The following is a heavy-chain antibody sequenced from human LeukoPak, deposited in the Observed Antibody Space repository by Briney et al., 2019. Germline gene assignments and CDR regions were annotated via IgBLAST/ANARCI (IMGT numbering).Heavy chain of an antibody. J-gene: IGHJ4*02. Sequence: GRSLRLSCAASGFTFSSYSMNWVRQAPGKGLEWVSHITASGTAMFYADSVKGRFTISRDNAKNSLYLQMNGLRDEDTAVYYCASSGSYRFDYWGQGTLVTVSS. CDR3: ASSGSYRFDY. V-gene: IGHV3-48*02. D-gene: IGHD1-26*01. CDR2: ITASGTAM. CDR1: GFTFSSYS.